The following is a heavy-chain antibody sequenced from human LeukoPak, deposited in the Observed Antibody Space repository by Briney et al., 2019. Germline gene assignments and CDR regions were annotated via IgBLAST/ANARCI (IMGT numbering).Heavy chain of an antibody. CDR3: AKGVQWAVPGSCLDS. Sequence: PGGSLRPSCPASGFTFNNYATIWVRQAPGKGLEWVSGISGSGGSTYYADSVKGRFRISRDNSKNTLYLQMNGLRVDDTAVYYCAKGVQWAVPGSCLDSWGLGTLVTVSS. V-gene: IGHV3-23*01. CDR1: GFTFNNYA. J-gene: IGHJ4*02. CDR2: ISGSGGST. D-gene: IGHD6-19*01.